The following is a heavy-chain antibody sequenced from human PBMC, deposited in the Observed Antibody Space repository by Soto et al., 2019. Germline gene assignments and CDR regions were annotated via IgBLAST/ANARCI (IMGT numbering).Heavy chain of an antibody. CDR2: ISAYNGNT. J-gene: IGHJ4*02. Sequence: ASVKVSCQASGYTFTSYGISWVRQAPGQGLEWMGWISAYNGNTNYAQKLQGRVTMTTDTSTSTAYMELRSLRSGDTAVYYCARLYYDISGYYHIFDYWGQGTLVTVSS. CDR3: ARLYYDISGYYHIFDY. CDR1: GYTFTSYG. D-gene: IGHD3-22*01. V-gene: IGHV1-18*04.